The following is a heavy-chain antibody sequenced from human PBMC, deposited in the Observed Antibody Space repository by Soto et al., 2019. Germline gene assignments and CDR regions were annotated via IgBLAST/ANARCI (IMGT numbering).Heavy chain of an antibody. CDR2: ISSSSSYI. CDR1: GFTFSSYS. J-gene: IGHJ6*02. V-gene: IGHV3-21*01. Sequence: EVQLVESGGGLVKPGGSLRLSCAASGFTFSSYSMNWVRQAPGKALEWVSSISSSSSYIYYADSVKGRFTISRDNAKNSLYLQMNSLRAEDTAVYYCASDPDGDYGRYYGMDVWGQGTTVTVSS. CDR3: ASDPDGDYGRYYGMDV. D-gene: IGHD4-17*01.